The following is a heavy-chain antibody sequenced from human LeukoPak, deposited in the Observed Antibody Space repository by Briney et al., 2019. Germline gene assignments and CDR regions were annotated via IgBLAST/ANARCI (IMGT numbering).Heavy chain of an antibody. CDR1: GDSISSSSYY. CDR3: ARLVLTGYTFNY. CDR2: IYYSGST. D-gene: IGHD3-9*01. J-gene: IGHJ4*02. Sequence: PSETLSLTCTVSGDSISSSSYYWGWIRQPPGKGLEWMGSIYYSGSTYYNPSLKSRFSISVDTSKNQFSLKLSSVTAADTAVYYCARLVLTGYTFNYWGQGTLVTVSS. V-gene: IGHV4-39*01.